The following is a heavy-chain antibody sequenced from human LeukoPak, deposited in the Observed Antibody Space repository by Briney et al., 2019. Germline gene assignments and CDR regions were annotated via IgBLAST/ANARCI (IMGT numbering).Heavy chain of an antibody. CDR3: ARVVASTSIDF. D-gene: IGHD2-15*01. V-gene: IGHV4-38-2*02. CDR2: IYHSGST. J-gene: IGHJ4*02. Sequence: SETLSLTCTVSGGSIGSYYWGWIRQPPGKGLEWIGSIYHSGSTYYNPSLTSRVTLSVDPSNNRFSLKVTSVTAADTAIYYCARVVASTSIDFWGQGTLVTVSS. CDR1: GGSIGSYY.